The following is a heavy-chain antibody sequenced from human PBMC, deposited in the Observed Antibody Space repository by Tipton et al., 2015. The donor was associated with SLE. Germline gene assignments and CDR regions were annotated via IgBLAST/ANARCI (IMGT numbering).Heavy chain of an antibody. Sequence: GLVKPSETLFLTCAVSGYSISSGFYWGWIRQPPGKGLEWIGCMHYSGNTAYSPSLRSRVTMSVDTSKKQISLKLRSVTAADTAVYYCARDQEMASGENRFDPWGQGTLVTVSS. CDR1: GYSISSGFY. CDR3: ARDQEMASGENRFDP. CDR2: MHYSGNT. J-gene: IGHJ5*02. D-gene: IGHD5-24*01. V-gene: IGHV4-38-2*02.